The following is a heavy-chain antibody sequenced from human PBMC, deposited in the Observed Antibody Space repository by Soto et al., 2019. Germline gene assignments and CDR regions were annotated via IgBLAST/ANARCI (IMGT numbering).Heavy chain of an antibody. CDR1: GDSVSSDSAA. J-gene: IGHJ4*02. Sequence: SQTLSLTCAISGDSVSSDSAAWNWIRQSPSRGLEWLGRTYYRSKWYNEYAPSVKSRITINPDTSKNQLSLQLSSVTPEDTAVYYCARDLGIQLWFGYFDYWGQGTLVTVSS. D-gene: IGHD5-18*01. CDR3: ARDLGIQLWFGYFDY. V-gene: IGHV6-1*01. CDR2: TYYRSKWYN.